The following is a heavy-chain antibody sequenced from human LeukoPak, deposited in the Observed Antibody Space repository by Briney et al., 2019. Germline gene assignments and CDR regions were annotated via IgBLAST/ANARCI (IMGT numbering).Heavy chain of an antibody. J-gene: IGHJ4*02. CDR1: GYTFTSYA. V-gene: IGHV1-3*01. CDR3: ARDRDVVVVAALDY. CDR2: INAGNGNT. D-gene: IGHD2-15*01. Sequence: ASVKVSCKASGYTFTSYAMHWVRQAPGQRLEWMGWINAGNGNTKYSQKFQGRVTITRDTSASTAYMELSSLRSEATAVYYCARDRDVVVVAALDYWGQGTLVTVSS.